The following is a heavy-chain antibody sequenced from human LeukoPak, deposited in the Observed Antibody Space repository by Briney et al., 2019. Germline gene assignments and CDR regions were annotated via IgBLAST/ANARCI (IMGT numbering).Heavy chain of an antibody. D-gene: IGHD4-17*01. CDR1: GFTFSSYE. CDR2: ISSSGSTI. V-gene: IGHV3-48*03. CDR3: ARDLSSYGDYVAV. J-gene: IGHJ6*04. Sequence: GGSLRLSCAASGFTFSSYEMNWVRQAPGKGLEWVSYISSSGSTIYYADSLKGRFTISRDNAKNSLYLQMNSLRAEDTAFYYCARDLSSYGDYVAVWGKGTTVTVSS.